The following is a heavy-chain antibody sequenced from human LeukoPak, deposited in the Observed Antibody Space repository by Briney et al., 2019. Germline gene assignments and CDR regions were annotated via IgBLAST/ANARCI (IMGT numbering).Heavy chain of an antibody. CDR3: AIDTFSSGWWDYSDY. CDR1: GDSVSGFY. J-gene: IGHJ4*02. D-gene: IGHD6-19*01. CDR2: IYPSGNTRDTST. V-gene: IGHV4-4*07. Sequence: SETLSLTCSVSGDSVSGFYRSWIRQPAGKGLEWMGRIYPSGNTRDTSTKYNPSLKSRVSMSVDTSKNQFSLKLRSVTAADTAIYYCAIDTFSSGWWDYSDYWGQGTLVTVSS.